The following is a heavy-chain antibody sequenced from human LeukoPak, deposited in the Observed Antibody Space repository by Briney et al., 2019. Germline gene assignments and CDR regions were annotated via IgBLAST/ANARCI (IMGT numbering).Heavy chain of an antibody. J-gene: IGHJ4*02. V-gene: IGHV4-39*01. D-gene: IGHD2-2*02. CDR1: GGSISSSSYY. CDR3: AWSHSPDIVVVPAAIDY. Sequence: SETLSLTCTVSGGSISSSSYYRGWIRQPPGKGLEWIGSIYYSGSTYYNPSLKSRVTISVDTSKNQFSLKLSSVTAADTAVYYCAWSHSPDIVVVPAAIDYWGQGTLVTVSS. CDR2: IYYSGST.